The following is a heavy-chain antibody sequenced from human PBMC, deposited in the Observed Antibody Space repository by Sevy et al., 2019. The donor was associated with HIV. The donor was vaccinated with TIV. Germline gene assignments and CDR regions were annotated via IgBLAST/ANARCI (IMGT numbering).Heavy chain of an antibody. V-gene: IGHV3-21*01. Sequence: GGSLRLSCAAYGFTFSTYSMNWVRQAPGKGLEWVSSISSTSSYIDYAYSVKGRFTISRDNAKNSLYLQMNNLRAEDTAVYYCARDYNSGWRKFNLFDPWGQGTLVTVSS. CDR2: ISSTSSYI. CDR1: GFTFSTYS. D-gene: IGHD6-19*01. CDR3: ARDYNSGWRKFNLFDP. J-gene: IGHJ5*02.